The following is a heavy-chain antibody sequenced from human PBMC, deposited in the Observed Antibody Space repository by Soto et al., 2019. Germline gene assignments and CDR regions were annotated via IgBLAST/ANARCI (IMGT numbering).Heavy chain of an antibody. CDR2: FDPEDGET. CDR3: ATIPNTIFGVVPDY. D-gene: IGHD3-3*01. J-gene: IGHJ4*02. CDR1: GYTLTELS. V-gene: IGHV1-24*01. Sequence: ASVKVSCKVSGYTLTELSMHWVRQAPGKGLEWMGGFDPEDGETIYAQKFQGRVTMTEDTSTDTAYMELSSLRSEDTAVYYCATIPNTIFGVVPDYWGQGTLVTVSS.